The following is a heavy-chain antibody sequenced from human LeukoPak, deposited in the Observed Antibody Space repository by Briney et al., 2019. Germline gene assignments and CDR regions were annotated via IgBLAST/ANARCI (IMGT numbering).Heavy chain of an antibody. V-gene: IGHV3-30*04. D-gene: IGHD3-9*01. J-gene: IGHJ6*04. CDR2: ISYDGSNK. CDR1: GFTFSSYA. CDR3: AKALRYFDWLPFPDYYYGMDV. Sequence: GRSLRLSCAASGFTFSSYAMHGVRQAPGKGLEWVAVISYDGSNKYYADSVKGRFTISRDNSKNTLYLQMNSLRAEDTAVYYCAKALRYFDWLPFPDYYYGMDVWGKGTTVTVSS.